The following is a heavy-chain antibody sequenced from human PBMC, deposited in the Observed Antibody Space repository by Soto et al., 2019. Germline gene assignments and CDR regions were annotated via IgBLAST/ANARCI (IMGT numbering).Heavy chain of an antibody. D-gene: IGHD3-3*01. Sequence: SETLSLTCAVYGGSFSGYYWSWIRQPPGKGLEWIGEINHSGSTNYNPSPKSRVTISVDTSKNQFSLKLSSVTAADTAVYYCARDRYDFWSGYYTTTYYYGMDVWGQGTTVTVSS. CDR2: INHSGST. J-gene: IGHJ6*02. V-gene: IGHV4-34*01. CDR1: GGSFSGYY. CDR3: ARDRYDFWSGYYTTTYYYGMDV.